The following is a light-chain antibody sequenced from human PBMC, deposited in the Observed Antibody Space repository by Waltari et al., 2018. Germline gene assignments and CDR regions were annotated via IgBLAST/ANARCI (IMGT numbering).Light chain of an antibody. CDR2: AAS. J-gene: IGKJ5*01. V-gene: IGKV1-12*01. CDR3: QQANSFLPGT. Sequence: DIQMTQSPSSVSASVGDRVTITCRASQDINKWLAWYQQKPGKAPKLLIYAASTLQGGVSSRFSGSGSGTDFTLTITSLQSEDFATYYCQQANSFLPGTFGQGTRLEI. CDR1: QDINKW.